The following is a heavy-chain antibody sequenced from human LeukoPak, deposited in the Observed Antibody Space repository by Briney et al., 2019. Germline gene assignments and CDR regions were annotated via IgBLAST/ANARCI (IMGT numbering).Heavy chain of an antibody. CDR3: ARGRSARWELLGATED. V-gene: IGHV4-39*01. D-gene: IGHD1-26*01. CDR1: GGSISSSLYH. CDR2: IYYTGTT. Sequence: PSETLSLTCTVSGGSISSSLYHWGWIRQSPGKNLEWLGSIYYTGTTHYNPSLKSRVTISVDTSKNQFSLKLSSVTAADTAVYYCARGRSARWELLGATEDWGQGTLVTVSS. J-gene: IGHJ4*02.